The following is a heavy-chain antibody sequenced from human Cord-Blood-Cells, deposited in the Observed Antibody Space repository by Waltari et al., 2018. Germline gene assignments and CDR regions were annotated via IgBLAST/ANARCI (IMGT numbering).Heavy chain of an antibody. J-gene: IGHJ3*02. CDR2: INPNSGGT. CDR1: GYTFTGYY. Sequence: QVQLVQSGAEVKKPGASVKVSCKASGYTFTGYYMHWVRQAPGQGLEWMGWINPNSGGTNYAKKFQGRVTMTRDTSISTAYMELSRLRSDDTAVYYCARPQILYSSSSVSAFDIWGQGTMVTVSS. D-gene: IGHD6-6*01. V-gene: IGHV1-2*02. CDR3: ARPQILYSSSSVSAFDI.